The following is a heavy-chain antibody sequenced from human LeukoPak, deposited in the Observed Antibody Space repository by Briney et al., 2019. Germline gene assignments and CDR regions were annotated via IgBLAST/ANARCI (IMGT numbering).Heavy chain of an antibody. D-gene: IGHD6-19*01. Sequence: RGSLRLSCAASGFTFSSYEMNWVRQAPGKGLEWVSYISGSGGSTYYADSVKGRFTISRDNSKNTLYLQMSSLRAEDTAVYYCAKDRQQWLVLQFDPWGQGTLVTVSS. J-gene: IGHJ5*02. CDR1: GFTFSSYE. V-gene: IGHV3-23*01. CDR2: ISGSGGST. CDR3: AKDRQQWLVLQFDP.